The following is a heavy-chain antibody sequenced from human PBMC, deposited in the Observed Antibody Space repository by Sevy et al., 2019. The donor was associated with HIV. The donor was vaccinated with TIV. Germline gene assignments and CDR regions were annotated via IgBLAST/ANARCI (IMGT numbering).Heavy chain of an antibody. Sequence: GGSLRLSCAASGFTFNMYWMTWVRQAPGKGLEWVANIKEDGSERNYLGSVKGRFTISRDNAKESLYLQINGLRAEDTAVYYCARHCSGGSCYSLLPHYYYGMDVWGQGTTVTVSS. V-gene: IGHV3-7*01. CDR2: IKEDGSER. D-gene: IGHD2-15*01. CDR1: GFTFNMYW. CDR3: ARHCSGGSCYSLLPHYYYGMDV. J-gene: IGHJ6*02.